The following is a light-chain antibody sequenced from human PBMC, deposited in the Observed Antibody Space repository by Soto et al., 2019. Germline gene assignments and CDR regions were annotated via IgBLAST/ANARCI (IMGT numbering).Light chain of an antibody. CDR2: DAS. Sequence: DIVMTQSPDSLAVSLGERATINCKSSQSIFYSSTNKNYLAWYQQKPGQSPRLLIYDASNRATGIPARFSGSGSGTDFTLTISSLEPEDFAVYYCQQRSNWPPWTFGQGTRWIS. CDR1: QSIFYSSTNKNY. CDR3: QQRSNWPPWT. V-gene: IGKV4-1*01. J-gene: IGKJ1*01.